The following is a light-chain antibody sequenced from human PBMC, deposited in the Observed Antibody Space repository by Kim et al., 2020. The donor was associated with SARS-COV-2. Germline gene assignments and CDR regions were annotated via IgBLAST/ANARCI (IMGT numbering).Light chain of an antibody. V-gene: IGKV4-1*01. J-gene: IGKJ4*01. CDR1: QSVLYSSNNKNY. Sequence: ATINGKSSQSVLYSSNNKNYLAWYQQKPGQPPKLLIYWASTRESGVPDRFSGSGSGTDFTLTISSLQAEDVAVYYCQQYYSTPQTFGGGTKVDIK. CDR3: QQYYSTPQT. CDR2: WAS.